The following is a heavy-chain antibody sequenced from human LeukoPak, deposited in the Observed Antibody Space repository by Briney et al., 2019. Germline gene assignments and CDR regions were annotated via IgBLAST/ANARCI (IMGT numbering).Heavy chain of an antibody. Sequence: ASVTVSCKASGYTFSSYGISWVRQAPGQGHEWMGWISGYNGNTDYAQKLQGRVSLTTDTSTSTAYMELGSLRSDDTAVYYCARLGYYDSSGFYYVRNYYYYGMDVWGQGTTVTVSS. CDR2: ISGYNGNT. V-gene: IGHV1-18*01. CDR1: GYTFSSYG. CDR3: ARLGYYDSSGFYYVRNYYYYGMDV. J-gene: IGHJ6*02. D-gene: IGHD3-22*01.